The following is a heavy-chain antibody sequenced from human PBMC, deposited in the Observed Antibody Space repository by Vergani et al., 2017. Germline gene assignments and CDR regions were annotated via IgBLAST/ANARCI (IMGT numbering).Heavy chain of an antibody. CDR2: ISGDGGST. J-gene: IGHJ5*02. CDR1: GFTFDDYA. CDR3: AKDRPYYDFWSGYPRGWFDP. V-gene: IGHV3-43*02. Sequence: EVQLVESGGGVVQPGGSLRLSCAASGFTFDDYAMHWVRQAPGKGLEWVSLISGDGGSTYYADSVKGRFTISRDNSKNSLYLRMNSLRTEDTALYYCAKDRPYYDFWSGYPRGWFDPWGQGTLVTVSS. D-gene: IGHD3-3*01.